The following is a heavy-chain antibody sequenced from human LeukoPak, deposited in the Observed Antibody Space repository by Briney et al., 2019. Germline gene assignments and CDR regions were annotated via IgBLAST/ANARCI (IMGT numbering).Heavy chain of an antibody. Sequence: SGPTLVNPTQTLTLTCTFSGFSLTSSGVGVGWIRQPPGKALECLALIYWDDDKRYNPSLQNRLTITKDTSKNQVVLTMTNMDPVDTATYFCAHRVGASYIIWDVGIFDYWGQGTLVTVSS. CDR3: AHRVGASYIIWDVGIFDY. CDR2: IYWDDDK. J-gene: IGHJ4*02. D-gene: IGHD3-10*01. V-gene: IGHV2-5*02. CDR1: GFSLTSSGVG.